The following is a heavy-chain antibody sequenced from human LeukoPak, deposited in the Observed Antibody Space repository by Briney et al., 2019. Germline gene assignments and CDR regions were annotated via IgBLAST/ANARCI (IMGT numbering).Heavy chain of an antibody. D-gene: IGHD3-22*01. CDR2: INHSGST. Sequence: SETLSLTCAVSGGSFSGYYWSWIRQPPGKGLEWIGEINHSGSTNYNPSLKSRVTISVDTSKNQFSLKLSSVTAADTAVYYCARDSDYYDSSGYYYGSFSYGYWGQGTLVTVSS. CDR1: GGSFSGYY. J-gene: IGHJ4*02. V-gene: IGHV4-34*01. CDR3: ARDSDYYDSSGYYYGSFSYGY.